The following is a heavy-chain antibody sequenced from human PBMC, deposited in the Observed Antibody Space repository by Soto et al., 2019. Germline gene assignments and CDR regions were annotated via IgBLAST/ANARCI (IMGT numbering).Heavy chain of an antibody. J-gene: IGHJ6*02. CDR1: GYSFTSYW. Sequence: PGESLKISCKGSGYSFTSYWIGWVRQMPGKGLEWMGIIYPGDSDTRYSPSFQGQVTISADKSISTAYLQWSSLKASDTAMYYCAAGSLVAATYYYYYGMDVWAQGNTVTVSS. CDR2: IYPGDSDT. CDR3: AAGSLVAATYYYYYGMDV. D-gene: IGHD2-15*01. V-gene: IGHV5-51*01.